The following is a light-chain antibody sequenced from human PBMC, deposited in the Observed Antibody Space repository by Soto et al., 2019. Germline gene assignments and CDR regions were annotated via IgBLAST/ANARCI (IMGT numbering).Light chain of an antibody. J-gene: IGKJ5*01. CDR3: QQYNNYSYT. Sequence: DIQMTQSPSTLSASVGDRVTITCRANQSISTWLAWYQQKPGKAPNLLIYKASTLESGVPSRFSGSGSGTEFTLTISSLQPDDFATYYCQQYNNYSYTFGQGTRLEIK. CDR2: KAS. V-gene: IGKV1-5*03. CDR1: QSISTW.